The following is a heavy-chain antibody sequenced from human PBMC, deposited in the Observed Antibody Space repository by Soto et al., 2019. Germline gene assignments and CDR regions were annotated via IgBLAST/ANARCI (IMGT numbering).Heavy chain of an antibody. CDR1: GGSFSGYY. J-gene: IGHJ4*02. CDR3: ARGLLGDRSGYYDY. D-gene: IGHD3-22*01. V-gene: IGHV4-34*01. Sequence: QVQLQQWGAGLLKPSETLSLTCAVYGGSFSGYYWSWIRQPPGKGLEWIGEINHSGSTNYNPSLKSRVTISVDTSKNQFSLKLSSVTAADTAVYYCARGLLGDRSGYYDYWGQGTLLTVSS. CDR2: INHSGST.